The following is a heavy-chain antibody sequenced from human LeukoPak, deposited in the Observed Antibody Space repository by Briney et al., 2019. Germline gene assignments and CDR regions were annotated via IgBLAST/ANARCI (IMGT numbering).Heavy chain of an antibody. Sequence: SETLSLTCTVSGGSISSSNYYWGWIRQPPGKGLEWIGSIYYSGSTYYNPSLKSRVTISVDTSKNQFSLKLSSVTAADTAVYYCARGRYGSGSYSPHYFDYWGQGTLVTVSS. J-gene: IGHJ4*02. V-gene: IGHV4-39*07. CDR3: ARGRYGSGSYSPHYFDY. CDR1: GGSISSSNYY. CDR2: IYYSGST. D-gene: IGHD3-10*01.